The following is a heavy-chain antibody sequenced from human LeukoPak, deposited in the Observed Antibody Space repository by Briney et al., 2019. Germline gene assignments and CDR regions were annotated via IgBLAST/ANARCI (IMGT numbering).Heavy chain of an antibody. J-gene: IGHJ5*02. CDR3: AREGIAAGGAFDP. CDR1: GFTFSSYA. CDR2: IYYSGST. V-gene: IGHV4-59*12. D-gene: IGHD6-13*01. Sequence: LRLSCAASGFTFSSYAMSWVRQAPGKGLEWIGYIYYSGSTNYNPSLKSRVTISVDTSKNQFSLKLSSVTAADTAVYYCAREGIAAGGAFDPWGQGTLVTVSS.